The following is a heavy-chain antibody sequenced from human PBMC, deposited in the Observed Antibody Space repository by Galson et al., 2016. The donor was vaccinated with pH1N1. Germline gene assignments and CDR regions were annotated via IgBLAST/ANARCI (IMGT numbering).Heavy chain of an antibody. Sequence: SLRLSCAASGFTFTSYAMHWVRQAPGKGLEWVSLISFDGKDTYYGDSMKGRFTVSRDNSKKSLFLQMTSLRAEDTAVYYCATYSGNYRNDFDYGMDVWGQGTLVTVSS. D-gene: IGHD1-26*01. CDR2: ISFDGKDT. CDR1: GFTFTSYA. J-gene: IGHJ6*02. CDR3: ATYSGNYRNDFDYGMDV. V-gene: IGHV3-30*03.